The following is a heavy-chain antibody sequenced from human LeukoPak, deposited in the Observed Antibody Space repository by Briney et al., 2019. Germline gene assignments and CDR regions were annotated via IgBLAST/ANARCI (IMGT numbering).Heavy chain of an antibody. D-gene: IGHD3-10*01. Sequence: PGGSLRLSCAASGFTFSSYGMHWVRQAPGKGLEWVAVTWYDGSNKYYADSVKGRFTISRDNSKNTLYLQMNSLRAEDTAVYYCTTDLRVRGVPRRGPALYWGQGTLVTVSS. CDR1: GFTFSSYG. J-gene: IGHJ4*02. CDR3: TTDLRVRGVPRRGPALY. CDR2: TWYDGSNK. V-gene: IGHV3-33*01.